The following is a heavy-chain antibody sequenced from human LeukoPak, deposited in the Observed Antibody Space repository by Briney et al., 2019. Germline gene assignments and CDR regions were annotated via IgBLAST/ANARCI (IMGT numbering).Heavy chain of an antibody. CDR2: IYTSGST. CDR1: GGSISSYY. J-gene: IGHJ3*02. Sequence: SETLSLTCTVSGGSISSYYWSWIRQPAGKGLEWIGRIYTSGSTNYNPSLKSRVTMSVDTSKNQFSLKLSSVTAADTAVCYCARSRAAAGSSSGVGAFDIWGQGTMVTVSS. V-gene: IGHV4-4*07. D-gene: IGHD6-13*01. CDR3: ARSRAAAGSSSGVGAFDI.